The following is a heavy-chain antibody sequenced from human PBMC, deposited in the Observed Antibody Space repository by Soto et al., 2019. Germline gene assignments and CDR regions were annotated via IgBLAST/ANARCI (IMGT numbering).Heavy chain of an antibody. Sequence: ASVKVSCKASGYRFTNHGISWVRQAPGQGLEWMGWISGNDGKAKYARKFQGRVTMTTDTSTSTAYMEMNSLRHDDTAVYYCARDFYPLAYYFDYWGQGTLVTSPQ. CDR2: ISGNDGKA. V-gene: IGHV1-18*01. CDR3: ARDFYPLAYYFDY. J-gene: IGHJ4*02. CDR1: GYRFTNHG.